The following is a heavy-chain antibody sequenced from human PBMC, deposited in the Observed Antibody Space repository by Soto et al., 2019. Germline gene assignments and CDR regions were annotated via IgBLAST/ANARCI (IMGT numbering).Heavy chain of an antibody. J-gene: IGHJ5*02. CDR3: ARHFMLEDIVATIPNWFDP. CDR2: IYYSGST. Sequence: QLQLQESGPGLVKPSETLSLTCTVSGGSISSSSYYWGWIRQPPGKGLEWIGSIYYSGSTYYNPSLKSRVTISVDTSKNQFSLKLSSVTAADTAVYYCARHFMLEDIVATIPNWFDPWGQGTLVTVSS. V-gene: IGHV4-39*01. D-gene: IGHD5-12*01. CDR1: GGSISSSSYY.